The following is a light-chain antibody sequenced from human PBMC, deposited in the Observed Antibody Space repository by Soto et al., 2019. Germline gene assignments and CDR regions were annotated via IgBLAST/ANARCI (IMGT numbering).Light chain of an antibody. J-gene: IGKJ4*01. Sequence: DIQMTQSPSTLSASLGDRVTITCRASQSISSWLAWYQQKPGKAPKLLIYDASSLESGVPSRFSGSGSGTEFTLTISSLQPDDFATYYCQQYNSWPLTFGGGTKVEIK. CDR1: QSISSW. CDR3: QQYNSWPLT. V-gene: IGKV1-5*01. CDR2: DAS.